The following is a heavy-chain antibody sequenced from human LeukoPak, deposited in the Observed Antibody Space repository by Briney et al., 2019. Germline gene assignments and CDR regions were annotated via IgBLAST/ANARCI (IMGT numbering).Heavy chain of an antibody. D-gene: IGHD3-10*01. CDR1: GFTFSSYA. CDR2: ISGSGDTT. CDR3: AGDLISGSGSLGY. Sequence: GGSLRLSCAASGFTFSSYAMSWVRQAPGKGLEWVSTISGSGDTTYSADSVKGRFAISRDNSKNTLYLQMNSLRDEDTAVYYCAGDLISGSGSLGYWGQGTLVTVSS. J-gene: IGHJ4*02. V-gene: IGHV3-23*01.